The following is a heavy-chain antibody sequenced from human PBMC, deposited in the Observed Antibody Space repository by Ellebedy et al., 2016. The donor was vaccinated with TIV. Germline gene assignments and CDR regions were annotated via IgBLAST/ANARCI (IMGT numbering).Heavy chain of an antibody. CDR2: ISSSGYTI. Sequence: PGGSLRLSCAASGFTFSSYAMNWVRQAPGKGLEWVSYISSSGYTIDHAGSVKGRFPISRDSAKNSLYLQMNGLRDEDTAVYYCARVVDGVVGGDYWGQGTPVTVSS. CDR1: GFTFSSYA. D-gene: IGHD3-22*01. J-gene: IGHJ4*02. CDR3: ARVVDGVVGGDY. V-gene: IGHV3-48*02.